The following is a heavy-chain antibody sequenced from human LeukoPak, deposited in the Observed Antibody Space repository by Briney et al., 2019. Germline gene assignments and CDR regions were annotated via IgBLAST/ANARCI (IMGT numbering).Heavy chain of an antibody. V-gene: IGHV4-34*01. J-gene: IGHJ4*02. CDR2: INHSGST. CDR3: AGPGAGDLDY. Sequence: PSETLSLTCAVYGGPFGVYYWSWVRQPPGKGLEWLGEINHSGSTNYNPSLKSRVTISVDTSKNHFSLKLSSVTAADTAVYYCAGPGAGDLDYWGQGTLVTVSS. D-gene: IGHD3-10*01. CDR1: GGPFGVYY.